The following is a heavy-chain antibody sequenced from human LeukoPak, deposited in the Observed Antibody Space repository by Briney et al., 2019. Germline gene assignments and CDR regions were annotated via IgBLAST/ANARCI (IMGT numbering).Heavy chain of an antibody. CDR3: ARVYCSSTSCHYYFDY. Sequence: ASVKVSCKASGYTFTSYYMHWVRQAPGQRLEWMGWINAGNGNTEYSQKFQGRVTITRDTSASTAYMELSSLRSEDTAVYYCARVYCSSTSCHYYFDYWGQGTLVTVSS. V-gene: IGHV1-3*01. CDR2: INAGNGNT. J-gene: IGHJ4*02. D-gene: IGHD2-2*01. CDR1: GYTFTSYY.